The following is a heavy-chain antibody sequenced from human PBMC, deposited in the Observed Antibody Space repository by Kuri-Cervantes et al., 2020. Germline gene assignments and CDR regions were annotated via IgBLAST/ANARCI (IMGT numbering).Heavy chain of an antibody. V-gene: IGHV1-46*01. CDR2: IGPSGDFT. Sequence: ASVKVSCKASGYTFTGHYMHCVRQAPGQGLEWMGMIGPSGDFTSYAQKFQGRLTMTRDTSTSTDYMELSSLRYDDTAVYYCTYTYMDVWGKGTTVTVSS. CDR3: TYTYMDV. D-gene: IGHD2-2*02. J-gene: IGHJ6*03. CDR1: GYTFTGHY.